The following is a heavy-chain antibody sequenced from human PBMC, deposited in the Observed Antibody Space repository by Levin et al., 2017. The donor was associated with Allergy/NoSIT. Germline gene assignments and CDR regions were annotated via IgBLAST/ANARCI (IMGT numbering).Heavy chain of an antibody. CDR3: ATVVATITSDY. D-gene: IGHD5-12*01. CDR2: IYYSGST. V-gene: IGHV4-39*01. J-gene: IGHJ4*02. CDR1: GGSISSSSYY. Sequence: PSETLSLTCTVSGGSISSSSYYWGWIRQPPGKGLEWIGSIYYSGSTYYNPSLKSRVTISVDTSKNQFSLKLSSVTAADTAVYYCATVVATITSDYWGQGTLVTVSS.